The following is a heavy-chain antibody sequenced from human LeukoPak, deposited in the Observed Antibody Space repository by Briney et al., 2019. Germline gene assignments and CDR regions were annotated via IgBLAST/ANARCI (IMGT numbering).Heavy chain of an antibody. J-gene: IGHJ4*02. D-gene: IGHD3-9*01. Sequence: PGASLRLSCAASGFTFSNYAMSWVRQAPGKGLEWVSAITGRGGNTYYADSVKGRFTISRDNSKNTLYLQMNSLRAEDTAVYYCAKWGDYDVLTGYYVSDYWGQGTLVTVSS. CDR1: GFTFSNYA. V-gene: IGHV3-23*01. CDR3: AKWGDYDVLTGYYVSDY. CDR2: ITGRGGNT.